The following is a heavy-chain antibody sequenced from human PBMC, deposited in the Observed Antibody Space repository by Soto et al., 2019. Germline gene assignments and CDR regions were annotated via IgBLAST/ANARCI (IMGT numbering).Heavy chain of an antibody. CDR2: IYHSGST. D-gene: IGHD3-3*01. CDR3: ARTRYYDFWSGYYRSGYYYYGMDV. CDR1: GGSISSSNW. V-gene: IGHV4-4*02. J-gene: IGHJ6*02. Sequence: KLSETLSLTCSFSGGSISSSNWWSWVRQPPGKGLEWIGEIYHSGSTNYNPSLKSRVTISVDKSKNQFSLKLSSVTAADTAVYYCARTRYYDFWSGYYRSGYYYYGMDVWGQGTTVTVSS.